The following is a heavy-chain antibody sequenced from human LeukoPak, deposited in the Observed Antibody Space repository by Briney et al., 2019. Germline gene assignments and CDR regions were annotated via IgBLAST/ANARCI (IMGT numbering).Heavy chain of an antibody. V-gene: IGHV4-39*01. J-gene: IGHJ6*02. CDR3: ARLFRGTTEYYSYGMDV. CDR1: GVSISSSSYY. CDR2: IYYSGST. D-gene: IGHD1-1*01. Sequence: SETLSLTCTASGVSISSSSYYWVWIRQPPGKGREGIGSIYYSGSTYYNPSRESGVTISVDASKNQFSLKLSSVTAADTAVYYCARLFRGTTEYYSYGMDVWGQGTTVTVSS.